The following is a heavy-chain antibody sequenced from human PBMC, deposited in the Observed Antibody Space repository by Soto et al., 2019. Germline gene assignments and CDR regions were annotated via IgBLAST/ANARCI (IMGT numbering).Heavy chain of an antibody. CDR3: ARGATMARGIIIKTLVDY. D-gene: IGHD3-10*01. Sequence: GASVKVSCKASGYTFTKYGLTWVRQVPGQGLEWMGWINTYNGDTNYAQKLQGRVTMTTDTSSNTAYLELRSLRSDDTAMYYCARGATMARGIIIKTLVDYWGQRTLVPVSA. V-gene: IGHV1-18*01. CDR2: INTYNGDT. J-gene: IGHJ4*02. CDR1: GYTFTKYG.